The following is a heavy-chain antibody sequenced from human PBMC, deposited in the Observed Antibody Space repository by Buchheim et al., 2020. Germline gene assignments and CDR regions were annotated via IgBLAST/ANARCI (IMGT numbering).Heavy chain of an antibody. CDR1: GFTFSSYS. Sequence: EVQLVESGGGLVQPGESLRLSCAASGFTFSSYSMNWVRQAPGKGLEWVSYISSSSSTIYYADSVKGRFTIPRDNAKKSLYLQMNSLRGEDTAVYYCFPECGSCDYWGQGTL. V-gene: IGHV3-48*01. D-gene: IGHD2-15*01. CDR2: ISSSSSTI. J-gene: IGHJ4*02. CDR3: FPECGSCDY.